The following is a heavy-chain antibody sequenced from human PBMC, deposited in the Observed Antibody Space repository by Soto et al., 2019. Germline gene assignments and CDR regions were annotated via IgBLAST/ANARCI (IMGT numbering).Heavy chain of an antibody. J-gene: IGHJ4*02. CDR1: GGSISSYY. CDR3: ARDPGDSTRIYFDY. D-gene: IGHD4-17*01. CDR2: IYYSGST. V-gene: IGHV4-59*01. Sequence: SETLSLTCTVSGGSISSYYWSWIRQPPGKGLEWIGYIYYSGSTNYNPSLKSRVTISVDTSKNQFSLKLSSVTAADTAVYYCARDPGDSTRIYFDYWGQGTLVTVSS.